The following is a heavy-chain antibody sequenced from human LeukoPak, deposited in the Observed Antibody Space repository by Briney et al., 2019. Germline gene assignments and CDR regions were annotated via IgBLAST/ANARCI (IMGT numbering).Heavy chain of an antibody. CDR1: GFTFKDYG. CDR2: INWNGGGT. V-gene: IGHV3-9*01. J-gene: IGHJ6*02. Sequence: GRSMRLSCAATGFTFKDYGMHWVRQPPGKGLEWVSSINWNGGGTDYADSVKGRFTISRDNAKNSLYLQLSSLRPEDTALYYCAKHMRATNTYSFFGLDVWGQGTTVTVSS. CDR3: AKHMRATNTYSFFGLDV. D-gene: IGHD1-26*01.